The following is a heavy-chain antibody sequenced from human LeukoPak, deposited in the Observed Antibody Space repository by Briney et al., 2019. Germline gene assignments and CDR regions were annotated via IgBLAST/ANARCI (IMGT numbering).Heavy chain of an antibody. CDR1: GYSISSGYY. D-gene: IGHD3-9*01. Sequence: SETLSLTCAVSGYSISSGYYWGWIRQPPGEGLGWIGSIYHSGSNYYHPSLKSRFTISVDTSKNQFSLKRSSVTAAGTAVYYCARQESVRYFDWFPQGAWFDPWGQGTLVTVSS. V-gene: IGHV4-38-2*01. CDR2: IYHSGSN. J-gene: IGHJ5*02. CDR3: ARQESVRYFDWFPQGAWFDP.